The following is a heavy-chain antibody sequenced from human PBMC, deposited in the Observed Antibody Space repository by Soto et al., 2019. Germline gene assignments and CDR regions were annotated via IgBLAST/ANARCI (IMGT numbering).Heavy chain of an antibody. J-gene: IGHJ6*02. V-gene: IGHV1-69*13. CDR1: GGTFSSYA. D-gene: IGHD1-26*01. CDR3: ARVGEQPGPYYYGMDG. Sequence: GASVKVSCKASGGTFSSYAISWVRQAPGQGLEWMGGIIPIFGTANYAQKFQGRVTITADESTSTAYMELSSLRSEDTAVYYCARVGEQPGPYYYGMDGWGQGTRVTVCS. CDR2: IIPIFGTA.